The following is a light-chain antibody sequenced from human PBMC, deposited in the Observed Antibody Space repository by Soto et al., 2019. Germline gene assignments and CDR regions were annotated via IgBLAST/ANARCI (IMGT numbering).Light chain of an antibody. CDR2: DAS. CDR1: QDVSSK. Sequence: EMVVNQSPATLSVSPGERVTLSCRTSQDVSSKLAWYQQKPGQPPTLLIYDASTRATGNPARFSGSGSGTEFTLAVSSLQSEDYALYFCQQYIRWPLTFGGGTKVEIK. J-gene: IGKJ4*01. V-gene: IGKV3-15*01. CDR3: QQYIRWPLT.